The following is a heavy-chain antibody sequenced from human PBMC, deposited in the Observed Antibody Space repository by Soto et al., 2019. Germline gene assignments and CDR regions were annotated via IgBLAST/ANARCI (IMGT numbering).Heavy chain of an antibody. Sequence: PGASLTLSCAASGVNFSDHAMHSVSQAPGKGLEWVAVVSHDGRNTHYADSVKGRFTISRDSSKNTVSLEMTSLRAEDTAVYYCAKGGRQWLVTSDFNYWGQGA. J-gene: IGHJ4*02. CDR3: AKGGRQWLVTSDFNY. CDR2: VSHDGRNT. D-gene: IGHD6-19*01. V-gene: IGHV3-30*18. CDR1: GVNFSDHA.